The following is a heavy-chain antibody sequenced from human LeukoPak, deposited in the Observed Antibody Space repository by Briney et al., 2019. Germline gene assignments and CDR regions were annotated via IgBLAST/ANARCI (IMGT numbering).Heavy chain of an antibody. CDR2: LYYSGST. CDR1: GGSISSYY. D-gene: IGHD1-1*01. V-gene: IGHV4-59*01. Sequence: SETLSLTCTVSGGSISSYYWSWIRQPPGKGLEWIGYLYYSGSTNYNPSLKSRVTISVDTSKNQFPLKLSSVTAADTAVYYCARVTTRFHAFDIWGQGTMVTVSS. J-gene: IGHJ3*02. CDR3: ARVTTRFHAFDI.